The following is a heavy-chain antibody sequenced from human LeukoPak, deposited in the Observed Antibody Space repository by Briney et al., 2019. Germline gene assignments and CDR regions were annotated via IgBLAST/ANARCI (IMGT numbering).Heavy chain of an antibody. CDR3: ARHRRLWFGELLDY. CDR2: IYYSGST. J-gene: IGHJ4*02. CDR1: GGSISSYY. D-gene: IGHD3-10*01. Sequence: PSETLSLTCTVSGGSISSYYWSWIRQPPGKGLEWIGYIYYSGSTNYNPPPKSRVTISVDTSKTQFSLKLSSVTAADTAVYYCARHRRLWFGELLDYWGQGTLVTVSS. V-gene: IGHV4-59*08.